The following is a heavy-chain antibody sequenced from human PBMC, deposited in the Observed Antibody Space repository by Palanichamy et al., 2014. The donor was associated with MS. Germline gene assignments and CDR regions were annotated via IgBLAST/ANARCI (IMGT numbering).Heavy chain of an antibody. CDR1: GFTFSNFA. Sequence: EVHLVESGGGLVQPGRSLRLSCTTSGFTFSNFAMSWFRQAPGKGLEWVGFIRSRAYGGTAEYAASVKGRFTITRDDSKSIAYLQLNSLKTEDTAVYYCARETWTYFYDGSGYYYFDYWGQGSLVAVSS. CDR3: ARETWTYFYDGSGYYYFDY. V-gene: IGHV3-49*03. J-gene: IGHJ4*02. CDR2: IRSRAYGGTA. D-gene: IGHD3-22*01.